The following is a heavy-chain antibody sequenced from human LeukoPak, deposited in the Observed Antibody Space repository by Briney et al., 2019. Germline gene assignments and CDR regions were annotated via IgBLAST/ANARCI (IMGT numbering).Heavy chain of an antibody. CDR2: INPDGSAE. CDR1: GFSISNYW. J-gene: IGHJ4*02. V-gene: IGHV3-7*01. D-gene: IGHD4-17*01. CDR3: ARLFGGVTTFDY. Sequence: EGSLRLSCAASGFSISNYWMSWVRQGPGKGLEWVASINPDGSAERYVDSVKGRFTISRDNAKNSMYLQMNSLSAEDTALFYCARLFGGVTTFDYWGQGTLVTVSS.